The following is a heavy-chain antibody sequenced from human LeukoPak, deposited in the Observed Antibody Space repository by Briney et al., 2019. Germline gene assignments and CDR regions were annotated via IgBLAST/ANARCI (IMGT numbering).Heavy chain of an antibody. D-gene: IGHD4-17*01. CDR2: TYYSGST. CDR1: GGSISSGGYY. J-gene: IGHJ5*02. Sequence: SETLSLTCNVSGGSISSGGYYWSWIRQHPGKGLEWIGYTYYSGSTYYNPSLKSRVTISVDTSKNQFSLKLSSVTAADTAVYYCARVGPSAYYGDSYNWFDPWGQGTLVTVSS. V-gene: IGHV4-31*03. CDR3: ARVGPSAYYGDSYNWFDP.